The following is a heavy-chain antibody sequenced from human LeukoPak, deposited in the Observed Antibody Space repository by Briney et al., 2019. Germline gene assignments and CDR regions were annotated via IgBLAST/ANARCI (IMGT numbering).Heavy chain of an antibody. CDR3: ARSDYYGSGHPFDY. CDR1: GFTFSSYA. Sequence: KTGGSLRLSCAASGFTFSSYAMSWIRQPPGKGLEWIGYIYHSGTNYNPSLKSRVTISKDTSKNQFSLKLSSVTAADTAVYYCARSDYYGSGHPFDYWGQGTLVTVSS. CDR2: IYHSGT. D-gene: IGHD3-10*01. V-gene: IGHV4-59*08. J-gene: IGHJ4*02.